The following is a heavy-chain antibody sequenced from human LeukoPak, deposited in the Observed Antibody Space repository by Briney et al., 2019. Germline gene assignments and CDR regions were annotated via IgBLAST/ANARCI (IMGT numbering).Heavy chain of an antibody. CDR3: ARDPMAGTFRAFDI. V-gene: IGHV4-4*07. Sequence: SETLSLTCTVSGGSISSYYWSWIRQPAGKGLEWIGRIYSRGSTNYNPSLQSRVTMSVDTSKDQISLKLNSVTAADTAVYYCARDPMAGTFRAFDIWGQGTMVTVSS. CDR2: IYSRGST. CDR1: GGSISSYY. D-gene: IGHD6-19*01. J-gene: IGHJ3*02.